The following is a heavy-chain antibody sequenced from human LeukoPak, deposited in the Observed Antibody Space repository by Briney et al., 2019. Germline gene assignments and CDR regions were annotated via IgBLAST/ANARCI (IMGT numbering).Heavy chain of an antibody. Sequence: GGSLRLSCAASGFNFSSFGMHWVRQAPGKGLEWVAYIRYDGSNKKYADSLEGRFTISRDNSKNALYLQIDSLRPEDTAVYYCAKKSGAAFYNWFDPWGQGTLVTVSS. D-gene: IGHD1-26*01. V-gene: IGHV3-30*02. CDR1: GFNFSSFG. CDR3: AKKSGAAFYNWFDP. CDR2: IRYDGSNK. J-gene: IGHJ5*02.